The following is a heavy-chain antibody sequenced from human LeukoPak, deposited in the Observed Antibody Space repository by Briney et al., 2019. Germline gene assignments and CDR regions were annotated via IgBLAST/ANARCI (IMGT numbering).Heavy chain of an antibody. Sequence: KPSETLSLTCTVSGASIRSHYWSWIRQPPGKGLEWIGYMYYSGNSNYNPSLKSRVTMSVDTSKNQFSLKLSSVTAADTAVYYCARDGPPMVRGVIRPSDWYFDLWGRGTLVTVSS. CDR3: ARDGPPMVRGVIRPSDWYFDL. CDR2: MYYSGNS. D-gene: IGHD3-10*01. CDR1: GASIRSHY. J-gene: IGHJ2*01. V-gene: IGHV4-59*11.